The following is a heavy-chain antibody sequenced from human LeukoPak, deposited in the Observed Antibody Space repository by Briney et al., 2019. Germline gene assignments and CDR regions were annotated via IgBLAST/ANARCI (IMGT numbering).Heavy chain of an antibody. D-gene: IGHD6-13*01. CDR1: GFTFDDYA. Sequence: PGRSMRLACAAYGFTFDDYAMHWVRQAPGKGLEWVSGISWNSGSIGYADSVKGRFTISRDNAKNSLYLQMNSLRAEDTALYYCAKDIAAAGTRGYFDYWGQGTLVTVSS. V-gene: IGHV3-9*01. CDR3: AKDIAAAGTRGYFDY. CDR2: ISWNSGSI. J-gene: IGHJ4*02.